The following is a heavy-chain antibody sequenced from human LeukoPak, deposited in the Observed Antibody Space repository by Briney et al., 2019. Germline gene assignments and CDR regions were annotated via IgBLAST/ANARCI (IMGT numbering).Heavy chain of an antibody. CDR2: INPNSGGT. CDR1: GYTFTGYY. CDR3: ASRDLNDQFDY. V-gene: IGHV1-2*06. J-gene: IGHJ4*02. Sequence: ASVKVSCKASGYTFTGYYMHWERQAPGQGLEWMGRINPNSGGTSYAQKFQGRVTMTRDTSISTAYMELSRLRSDDTAVYYCASRDLNDQFDYWSQGTLVTVSS. D-gene: IGHD3-16*01.